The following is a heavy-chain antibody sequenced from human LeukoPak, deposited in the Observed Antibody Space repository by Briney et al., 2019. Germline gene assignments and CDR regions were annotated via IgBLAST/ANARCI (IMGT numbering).Heavy chain of an antibody. J-gene: IGHJ4*02. CDR3: ARGLGPGYCSSTSCYLFDY. CDR2: IIPIFGTA. V-gene: IGHV1-69*05. Sequence: SVKVSCKASGGTFSSYAISWVRQAPGQGLEWMGGIIPIFGTANYAQKFQGRVTITTDESTSTAYMELSSLRSEDTAVYYCARGLGPGYCSSTSCYLFDYWGQGTLVTVSS. CDR1: GGTFSSYA. D-gene: IGHD2-2*01.